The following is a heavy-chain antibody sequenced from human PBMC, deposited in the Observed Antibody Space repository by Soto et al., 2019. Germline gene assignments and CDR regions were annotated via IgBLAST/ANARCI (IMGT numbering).Heavy chain of an antibody. CDR3: AKHYDFWSGSWDYFDY. V-gene: IGHV3-23*01. CDR1: GFTFSSYA. Sequence: PGGSLRLSCAASGFTFSSYAMSWVRQAPGKGLEWVSAISGSGGSTYYADSVKGRFTISRDNSKNTLYLQMNSLRAEDTAVYYCAKHYDFWSGSWDYFDYWGQGTLVTVS. CDR2: ISGSGGST. J-gene: IGHJ4*02. D-gene: IGHD3-3*01.